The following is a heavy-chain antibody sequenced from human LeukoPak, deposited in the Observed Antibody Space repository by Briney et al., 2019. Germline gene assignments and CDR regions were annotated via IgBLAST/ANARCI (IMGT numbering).Heavy chain of an antibody. D-gene: IGHD4/OR15-4a*01. Sequence: GGTLRLSCAASGFTFSSYGMSWVRQAPGKGLEWVSAISGSGDNTHYSDSVKGRFTISRDNSKNTLYLQMNSLRAEDTAVYYCARRAGAYSHPYDYWGQGTLVTVSS. CDR2: ISGSGDNT. CDR3: ARRAGAYSHPYDY. J-gene: IGHJ4*02. CDR1: GFTFSSYG. V-gene: IGHV3-23*01.